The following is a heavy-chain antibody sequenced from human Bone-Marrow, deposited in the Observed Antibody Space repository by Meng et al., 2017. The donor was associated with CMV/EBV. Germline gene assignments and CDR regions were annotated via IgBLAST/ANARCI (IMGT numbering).Heavy chain of an antibody. CDR1: GYTFISSE. V-gene: IGHV1-46*01. D-gene: IGHD2-2*01. Sequence: ASVKVSCKASGYTFISSEIHWVRQAPGQGLEWMGIINPSGGSTSYAQKFQGRVTMTRDTSTSTVYMELSSLRSEDTAVYYCARDCRDQLPQSDNWFDPWGQGTLVTVSS. CDR3: ARDCRDQLPQSDNWFDP. J-gene: IGHJ5*02. CDR2: INPSGGST.